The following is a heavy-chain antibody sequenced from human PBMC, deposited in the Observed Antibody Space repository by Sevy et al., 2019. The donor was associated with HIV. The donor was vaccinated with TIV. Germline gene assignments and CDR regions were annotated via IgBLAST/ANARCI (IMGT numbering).Heavy chain of an antibody. Sequence: GEALKISCKGSGYSFTTYWIGWVRQMPGKGLEWMGVNYPDDSDARYSPSFQAHVTISADKSIGTAYLQWNSLKASDTAMYYCARGYSDTTNFHHWGQGTLVTVSS. J-gene: IGHJ1*01. V-gene: IGHV5-51*01. CDR3: ARGYSDTTNFHH. D-gene: IGHD1-1*01. CDR2: NYPDDSDA. CDR1: GYSFTTYW.